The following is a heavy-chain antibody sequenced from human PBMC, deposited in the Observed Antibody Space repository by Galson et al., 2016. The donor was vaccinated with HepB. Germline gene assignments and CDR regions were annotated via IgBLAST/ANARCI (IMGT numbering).Heavy chain of an antibody. V-gene: IGHV4-4*02. CDR3: ASYLIQSWAGSDAFDT. D-gene: IGHD5-18*01. CDR2: IFHSGDT. J-gene: IGHJ3*02. Sequence: ETLSLTCAVSGGSISRNNWWSWVRQPPGKGLEWIREIFHSGDTNYNPSLRSRVTISVDKSKNHVSLKLISVTAADTAMYYCASYLIQSWAGSDAFDTWGQGTMVTVSS. CDR1: GGSISRNNW.